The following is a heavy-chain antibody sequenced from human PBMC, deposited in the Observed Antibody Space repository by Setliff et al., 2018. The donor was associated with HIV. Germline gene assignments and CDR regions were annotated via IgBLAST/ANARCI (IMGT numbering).Heavy chain of an antibody. CDR2: VRPYNADK. V-gene: IGHV1-2*02. D-gene: IGHD2-15*01. Sequence: PGQGLEWMGWVRPYNADKNYAQKFQGRVTMTSDTSISTAYLELSGLTSDDTAIYYCARDRAYCSSGSCYRPLVYYFYYMDVWGTGTTVTVSS. J-gene: IGHJ6*03. CDR3: ARDRAYCSSGSCYRPLVYYFYYMDV.